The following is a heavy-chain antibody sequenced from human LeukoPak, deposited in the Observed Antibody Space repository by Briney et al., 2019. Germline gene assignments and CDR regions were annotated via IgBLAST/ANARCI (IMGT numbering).Heavy chain of an antibody. V-gene: IGHV3-48*04. CDR1: GFTFSSHW. CDR2: ISSSGSTI. CDR3: ARVNVRFLGVTVGSWFDP. D-gene: IGHD3-3*01. J-gene: IGHJ5*02. Sequence: GGSLRLSCAASGFTFSSHWMHWVRQAPGKGLEWVSYISSSGSTIYYADSVKGRFTISRDNAKNSLYLQMNSLRAEDTAVYYCARVNVRFLGVTVGSWFDPWGQGTLVTVSS.